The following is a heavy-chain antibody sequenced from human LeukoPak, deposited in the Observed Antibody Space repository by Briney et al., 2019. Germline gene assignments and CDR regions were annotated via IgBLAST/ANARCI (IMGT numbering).Heavy chain of an antibody. CDR1: GFTFSTYA. CDR2: ISGSGGSI. J-gene: IGHJ5*02. CDR3: AKDAPMRPFGP. D-gene: IGHD6-25*01. V-gene: IGHV3-23*01. Sequence: GASLRLSCAASGFTFSTYAMSWVRQAPGKGLEWVSVISGSGGSIYYADSVKGWFTISRDNSKNTLYLQMNTLRAEDTAVYYCAKDAPMRPFGPWGQGTLVTVSS.